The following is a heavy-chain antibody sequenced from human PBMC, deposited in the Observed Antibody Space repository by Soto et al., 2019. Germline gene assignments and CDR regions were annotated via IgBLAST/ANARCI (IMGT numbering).Heavy chain of an antibody. CDR1: CGSISSGGYY. D-gene: IGHD6-6*01. CDR3: AQYSSSYFDY. J-gene: IGHJ4*02. Sequence: SETLSLTCTVSCGSISSGGYYWSWIRQHPGKGLEWIGYIYYSGSTYYNPSLKSRVTISVDTSKNQFSLKLSSVTAADTAVYYCAQYSSSYFDYWGQGTLVTVS. CDR2: IYYSGST. V-gene: IGHV4-31*03.